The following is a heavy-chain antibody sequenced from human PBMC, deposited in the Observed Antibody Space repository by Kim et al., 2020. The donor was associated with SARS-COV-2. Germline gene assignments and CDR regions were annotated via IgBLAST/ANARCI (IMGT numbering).Heavy chain of an antibody. V-gene: IGHV4-34*01. CDR2: INHSGST. J-gene: IGHJ4*02. CDR3: ARLPGYSYGYRIDY. CDR1: GGSFSGYY. Sequence: SETLSLTCAVYGGSFSGYYWSWIRQPPGKGLEWIGEINHSGSTNYNPSLKSRVTISVDTSKNQFSLKLSSVTAADTAVYYCARLPGYSYGYRIDYWGQGTLVTVSS. D-gene: IGHD5-18*01.